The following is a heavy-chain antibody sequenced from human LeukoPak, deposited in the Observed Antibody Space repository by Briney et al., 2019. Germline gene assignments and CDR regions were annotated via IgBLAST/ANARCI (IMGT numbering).Heavy chain of an antibody. CDR1: GGTFSSYA. V-gene: IGHV1-69*05. CDR2: IIPIFGTA. Sequence: ASVKVSCKASGGTFSSYAISWVRQAPGQGLEWMGGIIPIFGTANYAQKFQGRVTITTDESTSTAYMELSSLRSEDTAVYYCARDGGYCSGGSCYSSGYFDYWGQGTLVTVSS. J-gene: IGHJ4*02. D-gene: IGHD2-15*01. CDR3: ARDGGYCSGGSCYSSGYFDY.